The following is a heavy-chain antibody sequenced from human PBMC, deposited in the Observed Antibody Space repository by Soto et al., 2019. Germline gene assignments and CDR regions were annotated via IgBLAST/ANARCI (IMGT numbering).Heavy chain of an antibody. CDR1: GYTFTGYY. Sequence: QVQLVQSGAEVKKPGASVKVSCKASGYTFTGYYMHWVRQAPGQGLEWMGWINPNSGGTNYAQKFQGWVTMTRDTSISTAYMELSRLGSDDTAVYYCAREGNPIVATIEGLYYFDYWGQGTLVTVSS. CDR2: INPNSGGT. CDR3: AREGNPIVATIEGLYYFDY. J-gene: IGHJ4*02. D-gene: IGHD5-12*01. V-gene: IGHV1-2*04.